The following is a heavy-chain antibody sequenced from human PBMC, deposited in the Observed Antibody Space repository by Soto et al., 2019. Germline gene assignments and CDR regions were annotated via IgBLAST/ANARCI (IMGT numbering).Heavy chain of an antibody. D-gene: IGHD1-26*01. CDR2: ISAYNGNT. J-gene: IGHJ4*02. V-gene: IGHV1-18*04. CDR1: GYTFTSYG. Sequence: GASVKVSCKASGYTFTSYGIGWVRQAPGQGLEWMGWISAYNGNTNYAQKLQGRVTMTTDTSTSTAYMELRSLRSDDTAVYYCARDPVSVLYSGSSHFDYWGQGTLVTVSS. CDR3: ARDPVSVLYSGSSHFDY.